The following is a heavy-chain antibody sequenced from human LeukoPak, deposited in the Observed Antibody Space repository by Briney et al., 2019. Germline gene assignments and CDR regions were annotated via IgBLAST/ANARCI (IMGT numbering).Heavy chain of an antibody. CDR1: GITFRNYW. Sequence: SGGSLGLSCVASGITFRNYWMSWVRQAPGKGLEWVANINQDSSEKYYVDSVKGRFTISRDNAKNSLYLQLNTLRPEDTAIYYCARDNSVEDIAWWFDPWGQGTLVTVSS. D-gene: IGHD2-15*01. CDR2: INQDSSEK. J-gene: IGHJ5*02. CDR3: ARDNSVEDIAWWFDP. V-gene: IGHV3-7*03.